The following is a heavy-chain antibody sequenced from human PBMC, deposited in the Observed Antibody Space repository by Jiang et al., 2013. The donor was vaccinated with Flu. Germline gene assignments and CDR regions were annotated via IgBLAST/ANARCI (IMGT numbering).Heavy chain of an antibody. CDR3: ATGGYYYDSSGYSRYDY. CDR1: GGSISSSNW. J-gene: IGHJ4*02. V-gene: IGHV4-4*02. CDR2: IYHSGST. Sequence: GSGLVKPSGTLSLTCAVSGGSISSSNWWSWVRQPPGKGLEWIGEIYHSGSTNYNPSLKSRVTISVDKSKNQFSLKLSSVTAADTAVYYCATGGYYYDSSGYSRYDYWGQGTLVT. D-gene: IGHD3-22*01.